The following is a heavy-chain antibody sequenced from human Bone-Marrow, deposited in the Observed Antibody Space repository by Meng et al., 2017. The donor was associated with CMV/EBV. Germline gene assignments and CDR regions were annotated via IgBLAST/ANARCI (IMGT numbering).Heavy chain of an antibody. CDR3: ARVRLGGSSGLGEFDP. Sequence: SETLSLTCTVSGGSISSYYWSWIRQPPGKGLEWIGYIYYSGSTYYNPSLKSRVTISVDTSKNQFSLKLSSVTAADTAVYYCARVRLGGSSGLGEFDPWGQGTLVPVSS. V-gene: IGHV4-59*12. D-gene: IGHD3-16*01. CDR1: GGSISSYY. CDR2: IYYSGST. J-gene: IGHJ5*02.